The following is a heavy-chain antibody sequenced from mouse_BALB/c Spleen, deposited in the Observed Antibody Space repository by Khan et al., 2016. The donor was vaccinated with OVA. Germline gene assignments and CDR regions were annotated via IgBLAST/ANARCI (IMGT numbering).Heavy chain of an antibody. CDR2: ISYSGST. J-gene: IGHJ2*01. V-gene: IGHV3-2*02. Sequence: VQLKQSGPGLVKPSQSLSLTCTVTGYSITSGYVRNWIRQFPGNKLEWMGYISYSGSTNYNPSLKSRISITRDTSKNQFFLQLNSVTTEDTATYYCARTARIKYWGQGTTLTVSS. D-gene: IGHD1-2*01. CDR3: ARTARIKY. CDR1: GYSITSGYV.